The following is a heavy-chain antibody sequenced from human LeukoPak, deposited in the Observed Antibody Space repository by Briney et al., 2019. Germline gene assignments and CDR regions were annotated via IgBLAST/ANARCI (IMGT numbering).Heavy chain of an antibody. D-gene: IGHD2-2*01. V-gene: IGHV3-23*01. J-gene: IGHJ4*02. CDR3: AKTGCSSTSCSSLFDY. Sequence: PGGSLRLSCAASGFTFSSYAMSWVRQAPGKGLEWVSAISGSGGSTYYADSVKGRFTISRDNSKNTLYLQMNSLRAEDTAVYYCAKTGCSSTSCSSLFDYWGQGTLVTVSS. CDR1: GFTFSSYA. CDR2: ISGSGGST.